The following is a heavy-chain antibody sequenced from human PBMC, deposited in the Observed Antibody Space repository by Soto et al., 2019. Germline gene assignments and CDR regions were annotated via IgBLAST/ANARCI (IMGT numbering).Heavy chain of an antibody. D-gene: IGHD3-3*01. J-gene: IGHJ4*02. V-gene: IGHV1-69*13. CDR2: IIPIFGTA. Sequence: SVTVSCKASGGTFSSYAICWVRQAPGQGLEWMGGIIPIFGTANYAQKFQGRVTITADESTSTAYMELSSLRSEDTAVYYCARGAIYDFWGGRGVGYYFDYWGQGTLVTVSS. CDR1: GGTFSSYA. CDR3: ARGAIYDFWGGRGVGYYFDY.